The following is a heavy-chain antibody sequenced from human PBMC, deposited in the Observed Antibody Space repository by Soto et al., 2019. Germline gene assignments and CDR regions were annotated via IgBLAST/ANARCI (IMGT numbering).Heavy chain of an antibody. CDR1: GFTFSSYA. Sequence: PGGSLRLSCAASGFTFSSYAMSWVRQAPGKGLEWVSAISGSGGSTYYADSVKGRFTISRDNSKNTLYLQMNSLRAEDTAVYYCAKDLGGGEDYYYGMDVWGQGTTVTVSS. CDR3: AKDLGGGEDYYYGMDV. J-gene: IGHJ6*02. CDR2: ISGSGGST. V-gene: IGHV3-23*01. D-gene: IGHD3-16*01.